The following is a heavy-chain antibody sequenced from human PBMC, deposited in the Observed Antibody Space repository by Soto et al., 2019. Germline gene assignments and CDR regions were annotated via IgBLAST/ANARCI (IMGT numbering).Heavy chain of an antibody. V-gene: IGHV4-38-2*01. CDR3: ARVIRYSSSWYSQRGWFDP. D-gene: IGHD6-13*01. J-gene: IGHJ5*02. Sequence: PSETLSLTCAVSGYSISSGYYWGWLRQPPGKGLEWIGSIYHGGSTYYNPSLNSRVTLSIDMTNNQFSLKLSSVPAADTAVYYCARVIRYSSSWYSQRGWFDPWGQGTLVTVSS. CDR1: GYSISSGYY. CDR2: IYHGGST.